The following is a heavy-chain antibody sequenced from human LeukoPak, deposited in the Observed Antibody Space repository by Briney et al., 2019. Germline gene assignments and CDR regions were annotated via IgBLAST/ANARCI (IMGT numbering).Heavy chain of an antibody. CDR2: ISGSGGST. CDR3: ARDYGADYFDY. V-gene: IGHV3-23*01. J-gene: IGHJ4*02. Sequence: GGSLRLSCAASGFTFSSYAMSWVRQAPGKGLEWVSAISGSGGSTYYADSVKGRFTISRDNAKNSLYLQMNSLRAEDTAVYYCARDYGADYFDYWGQGTLVTVSS. CDR1: GFTFSSYA. D-gene: IGHD4-17*01.